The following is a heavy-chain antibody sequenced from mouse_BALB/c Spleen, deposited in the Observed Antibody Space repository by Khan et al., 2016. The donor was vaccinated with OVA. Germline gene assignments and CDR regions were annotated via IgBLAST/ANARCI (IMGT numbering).Heavy chain of an antibody. J-gene: IGHJ3*01. D-gene: IGHD1-3*01. CDR1: GYSFTSYL. CDR3: ARGGYSSFTY. V-gene: IGHV1-5*01. Sequence: EVQLQESGTVLARPGASVKMSCKASGYSFTSYLIHWVKQRPGQGLEWIGDFYPGNGDTTSNQKFKDKAKLTADPSANPANMELSSLTNEDSAVYYFARGGYSSFTYWGQGTLVTVAA. CDR2: FYPGNGDT.